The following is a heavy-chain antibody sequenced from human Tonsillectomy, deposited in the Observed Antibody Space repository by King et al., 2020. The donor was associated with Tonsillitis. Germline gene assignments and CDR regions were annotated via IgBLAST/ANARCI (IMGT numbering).Heavy chain of an antibody. V-gene: IGHV3-15*01. CDR1: GFTFSNAW. CDR3: TTRGDAVLRYFDWLLRGGYFDY. Sequence: VQLVESGGGLVKPGGSLRLSCAASGFTFSNAWMSWVRQAPGKGLEWVGRIKSKTDGGTTDYAAPVKGRFTISRDDSKDTLYLQMNSLKTKDTAVYYCTTRGDAVLRYFDWLLRGGYFDYWGQGTLVTVSS. J-gene: IGHJ4*02. D-gene: IGHD3-9*01. CDR2: IKSKTDGGTT.